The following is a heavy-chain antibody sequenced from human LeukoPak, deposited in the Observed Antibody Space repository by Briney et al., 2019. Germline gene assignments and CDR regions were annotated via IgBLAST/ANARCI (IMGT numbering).Heavy chain of an antibody. J-gene: IGHJ4*02. CDR1: GYTFTGYY. D-gene: IGHD3-22*01. V-gene: IGHV1-2*02. Sequence: ASVTVSCKASGYTFTGYYMHWVRQAPGQGLEWMGWINPNSGGTDYALKFQGRATMTRDTSITTAYMELSRLTSDDTAVYFCARDRPGLDDSCCYSGYWGQGTLVTVSS. CDR3: ARDRPGLDDSCCYSGY. CDR2: INPNSGGT.